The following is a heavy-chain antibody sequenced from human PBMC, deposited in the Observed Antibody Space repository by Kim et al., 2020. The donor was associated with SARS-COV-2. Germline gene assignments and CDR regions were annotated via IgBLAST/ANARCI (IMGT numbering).Heavy chain of an antibody. CDR3: ARDVGYYGSGSYDVHFYYGMDV. V-gene: IGHV1-18*01. Sequence: ASVKVSCKASGYTFSRYVISWVRHAPGQGLEWMGWISAANGNTNSAQKFRDRVTMTTDTSSRTAYMELRSLRSDDTAGYYCARDVGYYGSGSYDVHFYYGMDVWGQGPTVTVSS. D-gene: IGHD3-10*01. CDR1: GYTFSRYV. J-gene: IGHJ6*02. CDR2: ISAANGNT.